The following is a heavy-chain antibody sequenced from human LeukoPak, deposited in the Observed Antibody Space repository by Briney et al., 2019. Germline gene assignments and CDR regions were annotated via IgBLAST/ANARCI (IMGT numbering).Heavy chain of an antibody. D-gene: IGHD3-22*01. J-gene: IGHJ4*02. Sequence: SETLSLTCTVSGGSISSYYWSWIRQPPGKGLEWIGYIHYRGSTKYNPSLKSRVTISVDTSKNQLSLKLSSVTAADTAVYYCARSDYYDSSGFFDYWGQGTLVTVSS. CDR3: ARSDYYDSSGFFDY. CDR1: GGSISSYY. CDR2: IHYRGST. V-gene: IGHV4-59*01.